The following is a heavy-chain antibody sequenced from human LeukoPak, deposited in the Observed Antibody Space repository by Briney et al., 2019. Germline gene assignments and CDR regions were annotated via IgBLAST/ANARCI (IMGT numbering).Heavy chain of an antibody. D-gene: IGHD3-10*01. CDR1: GYNFNIYG. J-gene: IGHJ4*02. CDR3: ARHGLPGSGTYSFVDF. CDR2: ISDYNGNT. V-gene: IGHV1-18*04. Sequence: ASVKVSCKASGYNFNIYGINWVRQAPEQGLEWMGWISDYNGNTDYAQKLQGRLTLTTDTSTSTAYMELRSLTFDDTAMYYCARHGLPGSGTYSFVDFWGQGTLITVSS.